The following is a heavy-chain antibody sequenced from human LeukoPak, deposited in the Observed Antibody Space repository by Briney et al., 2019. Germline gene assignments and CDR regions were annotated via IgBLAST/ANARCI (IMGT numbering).Heavy chain of an antibody. Sequence: GGSLRLSCAASGSTFSSYAMNWVRQAPGKGLEWVSSVSSSSTNKFYADSVKGRFTISRDDAKNSLYLQMNSLRVEDTAVYYCARDLGVVVPAAIPYWFDPWGQGTLVTVSS. CDR3: ARDLGVVVPAAIPYWFDP. CDR1: GSTFSSYA. D-gene: IGHD2-2*02. V-gene: IGHV3-21*01. J-gene: IGHJ5*02. CDR2: VSSSSTNK.